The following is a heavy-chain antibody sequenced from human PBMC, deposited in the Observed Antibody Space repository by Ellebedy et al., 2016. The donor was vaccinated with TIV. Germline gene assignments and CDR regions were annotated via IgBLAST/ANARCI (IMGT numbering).Heavy chain of an antibody. V-gene: IGHV1-69*13. J-gene: IGHJ4*02. Sequence: AASVKVSCKASGGTFSRDTISWVRQAPGQGLEWMGGIIPTFGRANLAQKFQGRVTITADESTSTAHMELSSLRSEDMAVYFCARGGVAGKPFDYWGQGTLVTVSS. D-gene: IGHD6-19*01. CDR2: IIPTFGRA. CDR1: GGTFSRDT. CDR3: ARGGVAGKPFDY.